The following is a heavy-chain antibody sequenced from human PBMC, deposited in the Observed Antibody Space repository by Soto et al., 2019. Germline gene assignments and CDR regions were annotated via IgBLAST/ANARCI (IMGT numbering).Heavy chain of an antibody. V-gene: IGHV3-23*01. J-gene: IGHJ4*02. Sequence: GGSLRFSCAASGFTFSSYAMSWVRQAPGKGLEWVSAISGSGGSTYYADSVKGRFTISRDNSKNTLYLQMNSLRAEDTAVYYCAKLPRSTPEGDYFDYWGQGTLVTVSS. CDR3: AKLPRSTPEGDYFDY. CDR1: GFTFSSYA. CDR2: ISGSGGST.